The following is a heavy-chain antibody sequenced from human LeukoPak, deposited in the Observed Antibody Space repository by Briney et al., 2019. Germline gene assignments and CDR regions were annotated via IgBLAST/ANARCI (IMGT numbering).Heavy chain of an antibody. D-gene: IGHD2-21*02. V-gene: IGHV3-9*03. CDR3: AKDTGSGGGDHNYFDY. J-gene: IGHJ4*02. Sequence: GGSLRLSCAASGFTFDDYAMHWVRQAPGKGPEWVSGISWNSGSIGYADSVKGRFTISRDNAKNSLYLQMNSLRAEDMALYYCAKDTGSGGGDHNYFDYWGQGTLVTVSS. CDR1: GFTFDDYA. CDR2: ISWNSGSI.